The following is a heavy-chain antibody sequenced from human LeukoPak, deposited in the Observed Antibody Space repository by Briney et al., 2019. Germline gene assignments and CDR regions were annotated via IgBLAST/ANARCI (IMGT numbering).Heavy chain of an antibody. CDR3: AKDVSSWGHYYYYHMDV. CDR2: ISGSGGST. Sequence: GGSLRLSCAASGFTFSSYGMSWVRQAPGKGLEWVSAISGSGGSTYYADSVKGRFTISRDNSKNTLYLQMNSLRAEDTAVYYCAKDVSSWGHYYYYHMDVWGKGTTVTISS. D-gene: IGHD6-13*01. J-gene: IGHJ6*03. V-gene: IGHV3-23*01. CDR1: GFTFSSYG.